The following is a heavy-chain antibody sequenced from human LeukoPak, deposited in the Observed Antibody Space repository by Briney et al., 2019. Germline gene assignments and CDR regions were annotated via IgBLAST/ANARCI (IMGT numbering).Heavy chain of an antibody. CDR1: GYSFTIYW. J-gene: IGHJ4*02. V-gene: IGHV5-51*01. Sequence: GESLKISCKGSGYSFTIYWIAWVRQMPGKGLEWMGIIYPGDSDIRYSPSFQGQVTISADKSISTAYLQWSSLKASDTAMYYCARPSGSYFKDYFDYWGQGTLVTVSS. CDR3: ARPSGSYFKDYFDY. D-gene: IGHD3-10*01. CDR2: IYPGDSDI.